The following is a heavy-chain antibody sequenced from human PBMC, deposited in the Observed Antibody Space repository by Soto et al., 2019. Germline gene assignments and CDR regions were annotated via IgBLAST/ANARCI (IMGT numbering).Heavy chain of an antibody. Sequence: GSSVKVSCKASGYTFTSYAMHWVRHAPGQRLEWMGWINAGNGNTKYSQKFQGRVTITRDTSASTAYMELSSLRSEDTAVYYCARGANIGWFEPWGQGALVSVAS. J-gene: IGHJ5*02. CDR3: ARGANIGWFEP. V-gene: IGHV1-3*01. CDR2: INAGNGNT. D-gene: IGHD2-15*01. CDR1: GYTFTSYA.